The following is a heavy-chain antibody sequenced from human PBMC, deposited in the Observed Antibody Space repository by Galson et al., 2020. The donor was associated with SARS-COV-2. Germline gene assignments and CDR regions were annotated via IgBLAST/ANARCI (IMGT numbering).Heavy chain of an antibody. CDR2: INHSGST. J-gene: IGHJ4*02. CDR3: AREPTYGYSSGWYKVEDY. V-gene: IGHV4-34*01. CDR1: GGSFSGYY. D-gene: IGHD6-19*01. Sequence: CAVYGGSFSGYYWSWIRQPPGKGLEWIGEINHSGSTNYNPSLKSRVTISVDTSKNQFSLKLSSVTAADTAVYYCAREPTYGYSSGWYKVEDYWGQGTLVTVSS.